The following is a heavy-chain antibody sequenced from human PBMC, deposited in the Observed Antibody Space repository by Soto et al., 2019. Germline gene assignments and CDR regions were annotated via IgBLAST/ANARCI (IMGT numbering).Heavy chain of an antibody. CDR1: GFTFSSYC. J-gene: IGHJ6*03. CDR2: IWYDGSNK. D-gene: IGHD6-13*01. Sequence: PGGSLRLSCAASGFTFSSYCVHWVRQAPGKGLEWVAVIWYDGSNKYYADSVKGRFTISRDNSKNTLYLQMNSLRAEDTAVYYCARDQYSSSWYYYYYMDVWGKGTTVTVS. CDR3: ARDQYSSSWYYYYYMDV. V-gene: IGHV3-33*01.